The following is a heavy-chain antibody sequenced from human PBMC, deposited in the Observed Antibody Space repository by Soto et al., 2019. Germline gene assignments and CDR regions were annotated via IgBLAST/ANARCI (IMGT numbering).Heavy chain of an antibody. J-gene: IGHJ4*02. Sequence: QVQLVQSGAEVKKPGASVKVSCKASGYTFTSYAMHWVRQAPGQRLEWMGWINAGNGNTKYSQKFQGRVTITRDTSASTAYMELSSLRSEDTAVYYCARGLGLVVKNWPLGYCGQGTLVTVSS. CDR1: GYTFTSYA. CDR2: INAGNGNT. CDR3: ARGLGLVVKNWPLGY. V-gene: IGHV1-3*01. D-gene: IGHD3-22*01.